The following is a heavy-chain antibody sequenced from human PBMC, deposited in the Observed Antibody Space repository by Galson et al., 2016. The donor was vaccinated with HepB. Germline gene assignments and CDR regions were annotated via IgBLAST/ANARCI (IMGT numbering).Heavy chain of an antibody. CDR2: IWYDGRKK. D-gene: IGHD2/OR15-2a*01. V-gene: IGHV3-33*01. Sequence: SLRLSCAASGLTFSNYGMHWVRQAPGRGLEWVAGIWYDGRKKYYGDSVKGRFTVSRDNSNNTLSLQMNSLRGDDTAVSYCASRLPIAGLLWGVHGALDIWGRGTTVSVSS. J-gene: IGHJ3*02. CDR1: GLTFSNYG. CDR3: ASRLPIAGLLWGVHGALDI.